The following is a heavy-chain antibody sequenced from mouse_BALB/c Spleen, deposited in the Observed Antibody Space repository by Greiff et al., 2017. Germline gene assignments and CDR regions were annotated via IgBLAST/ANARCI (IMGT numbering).Heavy chain of an antibody. V-gene: IGHV3-5*02. Sequence: EVMLVESGPGLVKPSQTVSLTCTVTGISITTGNYRWSWIRQFPGNKLEWIGYIYYSGTITYNPSLTSRTTITRDTSKNQFFLEMNSLTAEDTATYYCARDGGWLPYYFDYWGQGTTLTVSS. CDR3: ARDGGWLPYYFDY. CDR1: GISITTGNYR. D-gene: IGHD2-3*01. CDR2: IYYSGTI. J-gene: IGHJ2*01.